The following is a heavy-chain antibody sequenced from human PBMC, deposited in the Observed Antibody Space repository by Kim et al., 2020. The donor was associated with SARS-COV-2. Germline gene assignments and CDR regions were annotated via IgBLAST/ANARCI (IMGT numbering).Heavy chain of an antibody. V-gene: IGHV3-48*02. Sequence: GGSLRLSCAASGFTFSSYSMNWVRQAPGKGLEWVSYISSSSSTIYYADSVKGRFTISRDNANNSLYLQMNSLRDEDTSLYYCARGQTIAVAVTPTYGFDIWGQGTMVTVSS. D-gene: IGHD6-13*01. CDR1: GFTFSSYS. CDR2: ISSSSSTI. J-gene: IGHJ3*02. CDR3: ARGQTIAVAVTPTYGFDI.